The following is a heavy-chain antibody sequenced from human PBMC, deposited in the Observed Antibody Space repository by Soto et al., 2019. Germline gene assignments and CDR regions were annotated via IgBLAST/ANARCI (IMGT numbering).Heavy chain of an antibody. CDR2: IYGDGTT. J-gene: IGHJ6*03. Sequence: EVQLVESGGALVQPGGSLRLSCAASGNTVSSHYMTWVRQAPGKGLEWVSVIYGDGTTYYADSVKGRFIISRDESKDMLYLQMNSLRVEDTAVYFWARENSGWYEAYYSFYCMDVWGKGTTVTVSS. CDR1: GNTVSSHY. CDR3: ARENSGWYEAYYSFYCMDV. V-gene: IGHV3-66*01. D-gene: IGHD6-19*01.